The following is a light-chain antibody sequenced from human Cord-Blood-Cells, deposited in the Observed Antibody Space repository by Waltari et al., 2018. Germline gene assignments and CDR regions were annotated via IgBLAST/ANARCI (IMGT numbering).Light chain of an antibody. CDR1: QGVSSN. CDR3: QQYNNWPYT. Sequence: EIVMTQSPATLSVSPGERATLSCRASQGVSSNLAGCQHKPGQAPRLLIYGSSTRATGIPARVSVSGSGTEFTLTISSLQSEDFAVYYCQQYNNWPYTFGQGTKLEIK. J-gene: IGKJ2*01. V-gene: IGKV3-15*01. CDR2: GSS.